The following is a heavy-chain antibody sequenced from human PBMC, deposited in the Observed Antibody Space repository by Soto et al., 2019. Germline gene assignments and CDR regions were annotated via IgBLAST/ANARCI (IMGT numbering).Heavy chain of an antibody. J-gene: IGHJ4*02. CDR3: ARDRQTLYYDFWSGYYILDY. CDR2: ISSSGSTI. V-gene: IGHV3-11*01. CDR1: GFTFSDYY. D-gene: IGHD3-3*01. Sequence: GGSLRLSCAASGFTFSDYYMSWIRQAPGKGLEWVSYISSSGSTIYYADSVKGRFTISRDNVKNSLYLQMNSLRAEDTAVYYCARDRQTLYYDFWSGYYILDYWGQGTLVTVSS.